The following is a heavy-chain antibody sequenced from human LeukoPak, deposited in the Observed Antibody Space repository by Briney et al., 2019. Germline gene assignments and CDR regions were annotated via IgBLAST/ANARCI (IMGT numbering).Heavy chain of an antibody. Sequence: SETLSLTCTVSGGSISSGGYYWSWIRQHPGKGLEWIGYIYYSGSTYYNPSLKSRVTISVDTSKNQFSLKLSSVTAADTAVYYCVVVVVAAPGQGFEPWGQGTLVTVSS. V-gene: IGHV4-31*03. CDR1: GGSISSGGYY. J-gene: IGHJ5*02. D-gene: IGHD2-15*01. CDR3: VVVVVAAPGQGFEP. CDR2: IYYSGST.